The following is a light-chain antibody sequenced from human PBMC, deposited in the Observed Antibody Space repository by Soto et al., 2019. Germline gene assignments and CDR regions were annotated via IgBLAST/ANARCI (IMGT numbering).Light chain of an antibody. CDR2: EYN. CDR3: QSFDSSNRWV. CDR1: SGSIASNY. V-gene: IGLV6-57*01. Sequence: NFMLTQPHSVSESPGKTVTISCTRSSGSIASNYVLWYQQRPGSSPTTLIYEYNQRPSGVPDRFSGSIDSSSNSASLTISGLKTEDEADYYCQSFDSSNRWVFGGGTKLTVL. J-gene: IGLJ3*02.